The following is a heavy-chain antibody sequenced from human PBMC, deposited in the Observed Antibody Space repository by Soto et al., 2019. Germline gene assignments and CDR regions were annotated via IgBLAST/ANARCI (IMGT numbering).Heavy chain of an antibody. V-gene: IGHV3-74*01. Sequence: VGSLRLSGAASGFTFRNYWMHWVRQAPGKGLVWVSRISDYGRVNYADSVEGRFTISRDDAKSELYLQMSSLRLEDTAVYYCARGGVEPFDYWGQGALVTVSS. D-gene: IGHD3-3*01. J-gene: IGHJ4*02. CDR3: ARGGVEPFDY. CDR1: GFTFRNYW. CDR2: ISDYGRV.